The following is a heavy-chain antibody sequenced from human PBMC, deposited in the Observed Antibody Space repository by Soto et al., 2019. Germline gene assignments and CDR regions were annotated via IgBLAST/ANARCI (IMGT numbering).Heavy chain of an antibody. CDR1: GYTFTSYD. V-gene: IGHV1-8*01. D-gene: IGHD3-3*01. Sequence: QVQLVQSGAEVKKPGASVKVSCKASGYTFTSYDINWVRQATGQGLDWMGWMNPNIGNTGYAPKFQGRVTMTWNTSISTAYMELSSLGSEDTAVYFWARAISRVVNNDYWGQGTLVTVSS. J-gene: IGHJ4*02. CDR3: ARAISRVVNNDY. CDR2: MNPNIGNT.